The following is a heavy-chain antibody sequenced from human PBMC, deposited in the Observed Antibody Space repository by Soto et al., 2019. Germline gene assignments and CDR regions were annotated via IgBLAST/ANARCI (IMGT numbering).Heavy chain of an antibody. D-gene: IGHD4-4*01. J-gene: IGHJ5*02. V-gene: IGHV4-30-2*01. Sequence: PSETLSLTCAVSGGSISSGGYSWSWIRQPPGKGLEWIGYIYHSGSTYYNPSLKSRVTTSLDRSKNQFSLKLSSVTAADTAVYYCARGHDYNKQELDPWGQGTLVTVSS. CDR3: ARGHDYNKQELDP. CDR1: GGSISSGGYS. CDR2: IYHSGST.